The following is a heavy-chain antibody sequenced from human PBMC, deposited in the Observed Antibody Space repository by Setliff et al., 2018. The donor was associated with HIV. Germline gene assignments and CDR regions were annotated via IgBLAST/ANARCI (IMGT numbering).Heavy chain of an antibody. CDR1: GGSFSGYY. V-gene: IGHV4-59*01. J-gene: IGHJ5*02. Sequence: PSETLSLTCAVYGGSFSGYYWSWIRQPPGKGLEWIGYIYYSGSTNYNPSLKSRVTISLDMSKNQFSLRLSSVTAADTAMYYCARVARVHPFDPWGQGTLVTVSS. CDR3: ARVARVHPFDP. CDR2: IYYSGST.